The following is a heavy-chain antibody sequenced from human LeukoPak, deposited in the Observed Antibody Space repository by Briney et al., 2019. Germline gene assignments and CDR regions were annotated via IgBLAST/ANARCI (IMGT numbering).Heavy chain of an antibody. V-gene: IGHV1-18*01. Sequence: GASVKVSCKASGYTFTSYGISWVRQAPGQGLEWMGWISAYNGNTNYAQKLQGRVTMTTDTSMSTAYMELRSLRSDDTAVYYCARGPIDLRIAAAANFDYWGQGTLVTVSS. D-gene: IGHD6-13*01. J-gene: IGHJ4*02. CDR2: ISAYNGNT. CDR3: ARGPIDLRIAAAANFDY. CDR1: GYTFTSYG.